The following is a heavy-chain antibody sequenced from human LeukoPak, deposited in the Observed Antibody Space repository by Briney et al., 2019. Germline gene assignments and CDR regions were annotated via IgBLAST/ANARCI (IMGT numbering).Heavy chain of an antibody. J-gene: IGHJ4*02. CDR1: GGTFSSYA. CDR2: IIPIFGTA. Sequence: SVKVSCKASGGTFSSYAISWVRQAPGQGLEWMGGIIPIFGTANYAQKFQDRVTMTRDTSTSTVYMELSSLRSEDTAVYYCARVRRSGRYCSSTSCYGLGYWGQGTLVTVSS. D-gene: IGHD2-2*01. V-gene: IGHV1-69*05. CDR3: ARVRRSGRYCSSTSCYGLGY.